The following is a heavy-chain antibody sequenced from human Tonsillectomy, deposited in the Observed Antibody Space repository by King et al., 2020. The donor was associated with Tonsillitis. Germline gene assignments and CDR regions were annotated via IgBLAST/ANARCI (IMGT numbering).Heavy chain of an antibody. D-gene: IGHD2-2*01. V-gene: IGHV3-11*01. Sequence: VKLVESGGGLVKPGGSLRLSCAASGFSFSDYYMTWLRQAPGKGLEWVSYISGSGSTIYYADSVKGRFTISRDNAKNSLYLQLNSLRAEDTAVYYCARGFSVIPAVTCDYMDVWGKGTTVTVSS. J-gene: IGHJ6*03. CDR1: GFSFSDYY. CDR3: ARGFSVIPAVTCDYMDV. CDR2: ISGSGSTI.